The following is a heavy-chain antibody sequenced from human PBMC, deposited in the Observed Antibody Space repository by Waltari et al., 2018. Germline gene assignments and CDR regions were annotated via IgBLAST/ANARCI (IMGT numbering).Heavy chain of an antibody. CDR2: IYYSGRT. V-gene: IGHV4-39*07. D-gene: IGHD3-3*01. CDR3: ARAPFFDGFWFGYYRQEGHHYYMDV. J-gene: IGHJ6*03. Sequence: QVQLQESGPGLVQPSETLSLTCTVSGDSISSNNYYWGWIRQPPGKGLEWIGSIYYSGRTYYNPSLKSRVTISVDTSKNQFSLKLNSVTAADTAVYYCARAPFFDGFWFGYYRQEGHHYYMDVWGKGTTVTISS. CDR1: GDSISSNNYY.